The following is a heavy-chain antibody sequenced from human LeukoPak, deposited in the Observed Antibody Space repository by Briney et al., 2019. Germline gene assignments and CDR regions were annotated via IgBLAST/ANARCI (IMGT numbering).Heavy chain of an antibody. Sequence: ASVKVSCKASGGTFSSFAISWVRQAPGQGLEWMGGIIPIFGTANYAQKFQGRVTITTDESTSTAYMELSSLRSEDTAVYYCASVRSGSYFDYWGQGTLVTVSS. CDR2: IIPIFGTA. D-gene: IGHD1-26*01. V-gene: IGHV1-69*05. CDR3: ASVRSGSYFDY. J-gene: IGHJ4*02. CDR1: GGTFSSFA.